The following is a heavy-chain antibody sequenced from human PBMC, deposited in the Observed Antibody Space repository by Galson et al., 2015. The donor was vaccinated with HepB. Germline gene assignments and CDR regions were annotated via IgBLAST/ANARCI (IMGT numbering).Heavy chain of an antibody. Sequence: SLRLSCAGSGFTFRDYGMNWIRQAPGKGLEWIGFIRSNTYGETAEYAASVKGRFSISRDDSKSIADLHMNALTTEDTAVYFCNRDLCSDGDCYFDYWGQGTLVTVSS. CDR1: GFTFRDYG. CDR3: NRDLCSDGDCYFDY. D-gene: IGHD2-15*01. V-gene: IGHV3-49*03. CDR2: IRSNTYGETA. J-gene: IGHJ4*02.